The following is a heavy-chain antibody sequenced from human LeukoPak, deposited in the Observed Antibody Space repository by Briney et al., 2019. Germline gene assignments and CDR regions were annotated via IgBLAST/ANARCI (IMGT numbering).Heavy chain of an antibody. Sequence: PPETLSLTCAVSGYSISSGYYWGWIRQPPGKGLEWIGTISHSGSTYYNPSLKSRVTISVDTSKNQFSLKLSSVTAADTAVYYCARDHGGTIDYWGQGTLVTVSS. CDR1: GYSISSGYY. J-gene: IGHJ4*02. CDR3: ARDHGGTIDY. CDR2: ISHSGST. V-gene: IGHV4-38-2*02. D-gene: IGHD4-23*01.